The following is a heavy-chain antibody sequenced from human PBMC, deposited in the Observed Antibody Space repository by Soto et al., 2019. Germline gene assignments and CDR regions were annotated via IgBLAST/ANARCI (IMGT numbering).Heavy chain of an antibody. Sequence: QAGGSLRLSCAASGFTFSSYAMHWVRQAPGKGLEWVAVISYDGSNKYYADSVKGRFTISRDNSKNTLYLQINSLRAEDTAVYYCAKDGDFWTGSHRGWFDPWGQGTLVTVSS. CDR3: AKDGDFWTGSHRGWFDP. J-gene: IGHJ5*02. CDR1: GFTFSSYA. D-gene: IGHD3-3*01. V-gene: IGHV3-30-3*01. CDR2: ISYDGSNK.